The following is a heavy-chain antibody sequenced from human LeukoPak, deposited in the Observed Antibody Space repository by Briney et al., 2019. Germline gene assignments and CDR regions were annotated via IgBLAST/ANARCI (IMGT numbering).Heavy chain of an antibody. V-gene: IGHV4-61*02. CDR3: ASHEGEFKYGGFYWYFDL. CDR1: GASISSGRYY. Sequence: PSETLSLTCTVSGASISSGRYYWSWIRQRGGKGLEWIGRIYTSGSTHYNPSVKTRATISVDTSNYQFSIKLSSVPAADPDVYYCASHEGEFKYGGFYWYFDLWGRGTLVTVSS. J-gene: IGHJ2*01. D-gene: IGHD4-23*01. CDR2: IYTSGST.